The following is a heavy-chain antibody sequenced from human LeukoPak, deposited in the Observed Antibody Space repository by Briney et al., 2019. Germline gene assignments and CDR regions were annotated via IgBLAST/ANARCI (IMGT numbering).Heavy chain of an antibody. V-gene: IGHV4-59*01. J-gene: IGHJ5*02. CDR3: ARVLASGYWFDP. Sequence: PSETLSLTCTVSGGSIRSYYWSWIRQPPGKGLEWIGYIYYSGSTNYNPSLKGRVTLSVDTSKSQFSLKLSSVTSADTAVYYCARVLASGYWFDPWGQGTLVTVSS. CDR2: IYYSGST. CDR1: GGSIRSYY. D-gene: IGHD5-12*01.